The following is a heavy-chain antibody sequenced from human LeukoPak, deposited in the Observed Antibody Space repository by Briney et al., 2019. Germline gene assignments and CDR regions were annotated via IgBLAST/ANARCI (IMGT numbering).Heavy chain of an antibody. CDR3: ARDIAAAPNNWYFDL. J-gene: IGHJ2*01. CDR1: GFIFSSST. Sequence: PGGSLRLSCAASGFIFSSSTVHWVRQAPGRGLDWVAVISYDGRKKYYADSVKGRFTISRDNSKNTLYLQMNSLRAEDTAVYYCARDIAAAPNNWYFDLWGHGTLVTVSS. V-gene: IGHV3-30-3*01. D-gene: IGHD6-13*01. CDR2: ISYDGRKK.